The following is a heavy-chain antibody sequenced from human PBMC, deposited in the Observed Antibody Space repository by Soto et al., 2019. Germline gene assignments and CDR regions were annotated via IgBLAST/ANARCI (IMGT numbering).Heavy chain of an antibody. CDR1: GGSISSYY. D-gene: IGHD4-17*01. J-gene: IGHJ4*02. Sequence: SETLSLTCTVSGGSISSYYWSWIRQPPGKGLEWIGYIYYSGSTNYNPSLKSRVTISVDTSKNQFSLKLSSVTAADTAVYYCARNGDYFDCWGQGTLVTVSS. CDR2: IYYSGST. V-gene: IGHV4-59*01. CDR3: ARNGDYFDC.